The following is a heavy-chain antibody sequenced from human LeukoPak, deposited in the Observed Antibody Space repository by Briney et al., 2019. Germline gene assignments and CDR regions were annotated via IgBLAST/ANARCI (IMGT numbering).Heavy chain of an antibody. CDR2: ILGDGSST. J-gene: IGHJ3*02. CDR1: GFTFDDYA. CDR3: VSFVVVVAAIAFDI. Sequence: PGGSLRLSCAASGFTFDDYAMHWVRQVPGKGLEWVSLILGDGSSTNYADSVKGRFTISRDNSKNTLYLQMSSLRAEDTAVYYCVSFVVVVAAIAFDIWGRGTMVTVSS. V-gene: IGHV3-43*02. D-gene: IGHD2-15*01.